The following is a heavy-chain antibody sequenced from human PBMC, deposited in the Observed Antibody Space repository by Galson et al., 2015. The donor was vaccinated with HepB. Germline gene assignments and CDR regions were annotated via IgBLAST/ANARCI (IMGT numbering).Heavy chain of an antibody. D-gene: IGHD3-22*01. V-gene: IGHV1-2*06. J-gene: IGHJ2*01. CDR3: ARSFYYDSRGPRSYWYFDL. Sequence: SVKVSCKASGYTFTGYYLHWVRQAPGQGLEWMGRINPNSGGTNYAQKFQDRVTMTRDTSITTAFMELSRLRSDDTAVYYCARSFYYDSRGPRSYWYFDLWGRGTLVTVSS. CDR1: GYTFTGYY. CDR2: INPNSGGT.